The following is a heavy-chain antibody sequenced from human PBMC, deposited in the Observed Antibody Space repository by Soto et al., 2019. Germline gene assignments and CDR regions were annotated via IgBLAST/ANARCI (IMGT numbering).Heavy chain of an antibody. CDR1: GGPFDDYA. D-gene: IGHD6-13*01. J-gene: IGHJ4*02. CDR2: ISWNSGSI. CDR3: AKDIAAAGPGWVDY. Sequence: GGSLRLSCAASGGPFDDYAMHWVRQAPGKGLEWVSGISWNSGSIGYADSVKGRFTISRDNAKNSLYLQMNSLRAEDTALYYCAKDIAAAGPGWVDYWGQGTLVTVSS. V-gene: IGHV3-9*01.